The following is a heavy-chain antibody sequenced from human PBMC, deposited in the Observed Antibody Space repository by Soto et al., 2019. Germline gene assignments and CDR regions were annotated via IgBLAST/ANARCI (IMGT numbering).Heavy chain of an antibody. D-gene: IGHD3-22*01. CDR3: ARRHYDSTGYMDV. CDR2: IYPDGSDT. V-gene: IGHV5-51*01. J-gene: IGHJ6*02. Sequence: GESLKISCMGSGYSFSTYWIVWVRQMPGKGLEWMGIIYPDGSDTRYSPAFEGQVTISADKSTRTAYMQWSSLKASDTAMYYCARRHYDSTGYMDVWGQGTTVTVSS. CDR1: GYSFSTYW.